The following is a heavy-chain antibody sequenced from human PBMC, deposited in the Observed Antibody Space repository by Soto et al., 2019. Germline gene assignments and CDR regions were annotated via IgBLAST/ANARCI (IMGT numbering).Heavy chain of an antibody. V-gene: IGHV3-7*01. CDR2: IKQDGTEK. Sequence: GGSLRLSCAASGFTFSRYWMNCVRQAPGKGLEWVANIKQDGTEKNYVDSVKGRFTISRDNARKSLHLQMDSLRAEDTAVYFCARGDTPMITGMDSFDIWGQGTMVTVSS. D-gene: IGHD5-18*01. J-gene: IGHJ3*02. CDR3: ARGDTPMITGMDSFDI. CDR1: GFTFSRYW.